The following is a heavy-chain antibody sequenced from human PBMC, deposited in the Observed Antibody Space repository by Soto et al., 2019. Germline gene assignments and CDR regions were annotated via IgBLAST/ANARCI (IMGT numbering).Heavy chain of an antibody. CDR3: ARDPLGGALDI. Sequence: GGSLRLSCAASVLRFSNQWMSWVRQAPGKGLEWVANMNPDGSEKFYVDSMKGRFTLSRDNAKNSVFLQMNSLTAEDTAVYYCARDPLGGALDIWGQGTMVTVSS. CDR2: MNPDGSEK. D-gene: IGHD3-16*01. CDR1: VLRFSNQW. V-gene: IGHV3-7*01. J-gene: IGHJ3*02.